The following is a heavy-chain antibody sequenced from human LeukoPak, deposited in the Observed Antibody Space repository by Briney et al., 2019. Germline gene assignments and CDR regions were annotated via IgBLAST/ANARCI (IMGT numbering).Heavy chain of an antibody. CDR1: GGSFSGYH. V-gene: IGHV4-34*01. D-gene: IGHD6-13*01. Sequence: SETLSLTCAVYGGSFSGYHWSWIRQPPGKGLEWIGEINHSGSTNYNPSLKSRVTISVDTSKNQFSLKLSSVTAADTAVYYCARGIAAAALDYWGQGTLVTVSS. CDR2: INHSGST. CDR3: ARGIAAAALDY. J-gene: IGHJ4*02.